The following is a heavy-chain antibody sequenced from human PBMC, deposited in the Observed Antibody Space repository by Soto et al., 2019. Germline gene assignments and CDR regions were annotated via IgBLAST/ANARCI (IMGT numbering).Heavy chain of an antibody. D-gene: IGHD6-13*01. J-gene: IGHJ4*02. V-gene: IGHV3-21*01. CDR2: ISSSSSYI. CDR1: GFTFSSYS. CDR3: ARPGGSSSWYIDY. Sequence: GESLKISCAASGFTFSSYSMNWVRQAPGKGLEWVSSISSSSSYIYYADSVKGRFTISRDNAKNSLYLQMNSLRAEDTAVYYCARPGGSSSWYIDYWGQGTLVTVSS.